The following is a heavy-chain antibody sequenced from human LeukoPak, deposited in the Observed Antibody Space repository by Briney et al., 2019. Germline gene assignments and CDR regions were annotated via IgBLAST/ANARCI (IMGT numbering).Heavy chain of an antibody. CDR1: GYTFTSNY. J-gene: IGHJ4*02. V-gene: IGHV1-2*02. CDR2: INPNSGGT. Sequence: ASVKVSCKAFGYTFTSNYMHWVRQAPGQGLEGMGWINPNSGGTNYAQKFQGRVTMTRDTSISTAYMELSRLRSDDTAVYYCARDGTRGGYYYWGQGTLVTVSS. D-gene: IGHD1-26*01. CDR3: ARDGTRGGYYY.